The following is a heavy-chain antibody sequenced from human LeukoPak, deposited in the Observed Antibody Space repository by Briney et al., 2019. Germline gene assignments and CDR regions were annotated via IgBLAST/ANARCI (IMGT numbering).Heavy chain of an antibody. D-gene: IGHD3-10*02. CDR2: ITSSSSYI. CDR1: GFTFDDYG. Sequence: GGSLRLSCAASGFTFDDYGMSWVRQAPGKGLEWVSSITSSSSYIYYADSVKGRFTISRDNAKNSLYLQMNSLRAEDTAVYYCAELGITMIGGVWGKGTTVTISS. V-gene: IGHV3-21*01. CDR3: AELGITMIGGV. J-gene: IGHJ6*04.